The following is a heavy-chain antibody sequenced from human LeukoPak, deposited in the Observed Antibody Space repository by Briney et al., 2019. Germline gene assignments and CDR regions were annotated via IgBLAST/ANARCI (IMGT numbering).Heavy chain of an antibody. CDR3: AKDHRLQDYMDV. V-gene: IGHV3-21*04. D-gene: IGHD4-11*01. J-gene: IGHJ6*03. CDR2: ISSSSSYI. Sequence: RSGGSLRLSCAASGFTFSSYSMNWVRQAPGKGLEWVSSISSSSSYIYYADSVKGRFTISRDNAKNSLYLQMNSLRTEDTALYYCAKDHRLQDYMDVWGKGTTVTVSS. CDR1: GFTFSSYS.